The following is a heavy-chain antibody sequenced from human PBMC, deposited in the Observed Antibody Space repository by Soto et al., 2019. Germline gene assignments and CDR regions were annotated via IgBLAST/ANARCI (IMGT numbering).Heavy chain of an antibody. CDR3: ARDSIGSGMAGMDV. CDR1: GGSISSYS. J-gene: IGHJ6*02. Sequence: PSETLSLTCTVSGGSISSYSWSWIRQPAGKGLEWIGRIYTSGSTNYNPYLKSRVTMSVDTSKNKFSLKLISVTAADTAVYYCARDSIGSGMAGMDVWGQGTTVTVSS. V-gene: IGHV4-4*07. CDR2: IYTSGST. D-gene: IGHD3-10*01.